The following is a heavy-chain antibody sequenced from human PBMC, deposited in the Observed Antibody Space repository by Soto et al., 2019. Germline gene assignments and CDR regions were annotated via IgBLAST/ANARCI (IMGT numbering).Heavy chain of an antibody. CDR3: TQYYYDSSGYYSVY. CDR1: GFTFSGSA. V-gene: IGHV3-73*01. D-gene: IGHD3-22*01. CDR2: IRSKANSYAT. Sequence: PGGSLRLSCAASGFTFSGSAMHWVRQASGKGLEWVGRIRSKANSYATAYAASVKGRFTISRDDSKNTAYLQMNSLKTEDTAVYYCTQYYYDSSGYYSVYWGKGTRVTVPS. J-gene: IGHJ4*02.